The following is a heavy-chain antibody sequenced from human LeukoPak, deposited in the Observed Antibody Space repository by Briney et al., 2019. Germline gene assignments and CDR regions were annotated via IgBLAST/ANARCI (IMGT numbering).Heavy chain of an antibody. CDR1: GFTFSSYG. D-gene: IGHD4-17*01. CDR3: ARDRSMTTVVPYYGMDV. CDR2: ISSSSSTI. Sequence: GGSLRLSCAASGFTFSSYGMHWVRQAPGKGLEWVSYISSSSSTIYYADSVKGRFTISRDNAKNSLYLQMNSLRAEDTAVYYCARDRSMTTVVPYYGMDVWGQGTTVTVSS. J-gene: IGHJ6*02. V-gene: IGHV3-48*04.